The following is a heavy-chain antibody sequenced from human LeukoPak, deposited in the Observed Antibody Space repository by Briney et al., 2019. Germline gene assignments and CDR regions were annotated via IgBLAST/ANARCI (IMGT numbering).Heavy chain of an antibody. CDR1: GGSISSYY. V-gene: IGHV4-59*01. CDR3: AREAATRYYYYGMDV. J-gene: IGHJ6*02. D-gene: IGHD2-15*01. CDR2: IYYSGST. Sequence: SETLSLTCTVSGGSISSYYWSWIRQPPGKGLEWIGYIYYSGSTNYNPSLKSRVTISVDTSKNQFSLKLSSVTAAATAVYYCAREAATRYYYYGMDVWGQGTTVTVSS.